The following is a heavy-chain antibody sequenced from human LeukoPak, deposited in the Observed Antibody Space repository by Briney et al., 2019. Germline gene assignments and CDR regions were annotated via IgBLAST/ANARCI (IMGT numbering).Heavy chain of an antibody. V-gene: IGHV4-4*07. CDR1: GGSISSYY. CDR3: ARDFAL. J-gene: IGHJ2*01. Sequence: SETLSLTCSVSGGSISSYYWSWIRQPAGKGLEWIGRIYTSGTTNYNPSLKSRLTISVDTSKNQFSLKLTSVTAADTAVYYCARDFALWGRGTLVTVSS. CDR2: IYTSGTT.